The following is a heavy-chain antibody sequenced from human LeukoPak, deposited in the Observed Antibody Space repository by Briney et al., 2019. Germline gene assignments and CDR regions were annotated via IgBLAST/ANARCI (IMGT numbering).Heavy chain of an antibody. V-gene: IGHV4-39*07. Sequence: TSETLSLTCTVSGGSISSSSYYWGWIRQPPGKGLEWIGSIYYSGSTYYNPSLKSRVTISVDTSKNQFSLKLSSVTAADTAVYYCARVHFQWELLGREYYYYYYMDVWGKGTTVTVSS. CDR3: ARVHFQWELLGREYYYYYYMDV. CDR1: GGSISSSSYY. CDR2: IYYSGST. D-gene: IGHD1-26*01. J-gene: IGHJ6*03.